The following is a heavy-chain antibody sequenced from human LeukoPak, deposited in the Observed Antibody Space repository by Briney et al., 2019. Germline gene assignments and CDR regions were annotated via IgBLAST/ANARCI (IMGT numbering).Heavy chain of an antibody. CDR3: ARDGGGGYYFDY. CDR1: GGSISSGDYY. D-gene: IGHD2-15*01. V-gene: IGHV4-30-4*08. CDR2: IYYSGST. Sequence: SQTLSLTCTVSGGSISSGDYYWSCIRQPPGKGLEWIGYIYYSGSTYYNPSLKSRVTISVDTSKNQFSLKLSSVTAADTAVYYCARDGGGGYYFDYWGQGTLVTVSS. J-gene: IGHJ4*02.